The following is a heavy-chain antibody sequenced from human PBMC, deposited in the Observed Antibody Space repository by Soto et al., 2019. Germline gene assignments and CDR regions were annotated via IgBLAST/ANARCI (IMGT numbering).Heavy chain of an antibody. CDR1: GVEFISTG. CDR2: ISYDGSQK. J-gene: IGHJ5*02. Sequence: PXGSLRVSCTASGVEFISTGMHWVGQARGKGLEWVAVISYDGSQKAYGDSVKGRFAVSRDNSNNTLFLQMHTLRPDDTAVYYCAKVAASTWHANWFAPWGQGTLVTVSS. D-gene: IGHD2-2*01. CDR3: AKVAASTWHANWFAP. V-gene: IGHV3-30*18.